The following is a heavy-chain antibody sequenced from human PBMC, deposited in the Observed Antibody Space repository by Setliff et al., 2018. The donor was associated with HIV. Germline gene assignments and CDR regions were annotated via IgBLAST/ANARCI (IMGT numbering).Heavy chain of an antibody. CDR1: GGSINSDSYY. J-gene: IGHJ4*02. D-gene: IGHD6-13*01. Sequence: PSETLSLTCTVFGGSINSDSYYWTWIRQPAGKGLEWIGHIHTSGSTNYNPSLKSRVTISIDTSKNQFSLRMTSATATDTAFYFCARVSSSYFFLGAFDSWGQGTLVTAPQ. CDR2: IHTSGST. CDR3: ARVSSSYFFLGAFDS. V-gene: IGHV4-61*09.